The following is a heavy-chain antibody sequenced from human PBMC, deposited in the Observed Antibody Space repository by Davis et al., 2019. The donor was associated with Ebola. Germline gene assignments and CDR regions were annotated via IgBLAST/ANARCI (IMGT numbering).Heavy chain of an antibody. Sequence: PGGSLRLSCAASGFTFSSYGMHWVRQAPGKGLEWVAVIWYDGSNKYYADSVKGRFTISRDNSKNTLYLQMNSLRAEDTAVYYCARLQRVGAVAAKGGYYYGMDVWGQGTTVTVSS. D-gene: IGHD6-19*01. CDR2: IWYDGSNK. V-gene: IGHV3-33*01. CDR1: GFTFSSYG. CDR3: ARLQRVGAVAAKGGYYYGMDV. J-gene: IGHJ6*02.